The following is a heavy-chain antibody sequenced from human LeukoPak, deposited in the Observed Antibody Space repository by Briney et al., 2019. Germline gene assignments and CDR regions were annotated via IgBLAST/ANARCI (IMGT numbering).Heavy chain of an antibody. D-gene: IGHD2-15*01. CDR3: ARDPCSGGSCYYDAFDI. V-gene: IGHV1-2*02. CDR1: GYTFTGYY. CDR2: INPNSGGT. Sequence: ASVKVSCKASGYTFTGYYMHWVRQAPGQGLEWMGWINPNSGGTNYAQKFQGRVTMTRDTSISTAYMELSRLRSDDTAVYYCARDPCSGGSCYYDAFDIWGQGTMVTVSS. J-gene: IGHJ3*02.